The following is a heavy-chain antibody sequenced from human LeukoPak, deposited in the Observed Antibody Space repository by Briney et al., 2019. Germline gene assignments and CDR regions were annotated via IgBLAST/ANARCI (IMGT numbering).Heavy chain of an antibody. CDR3: ARHRRSYDSSGFYSFDAFDI. V-gene: IGHV3-7*01. CDR2: IKQDGSEK. Sequence: GGSLRLSCAASEFTFRTYWMTWVRQAPGKGLEWVANIKQDGSEKYYVDSVKGRFIISRDNAKNSLYLQMNSLRAEDTAVYYCARHRRSYDSSGFYSFDAFDIWGQGTMVTVSS. J-gene: IGHJ3*02. CDR1: EFTFRTYW. D-gene: IGHD3-22*01.